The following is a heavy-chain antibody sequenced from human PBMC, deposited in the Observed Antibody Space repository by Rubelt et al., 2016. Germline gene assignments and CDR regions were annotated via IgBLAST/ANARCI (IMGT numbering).Heavy chain of an antibody. CDR3: ARGSSCSSTSCHPYYYYGMDV. J-gene: IGHJ6*02. Sequence: SRVTISVDTSKNQFSLKLSSVTAADTAVYYCARGSSCSSTSCHPYYYYGMDVWGQGTTVTVSS. V-gene: IGHV4-30-2*04. D-gene: IGHD2-2*01.